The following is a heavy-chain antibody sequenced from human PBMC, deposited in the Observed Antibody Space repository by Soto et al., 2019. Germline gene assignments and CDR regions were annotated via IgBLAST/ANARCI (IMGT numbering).Heavy chain of an antibody. J-gene: IGHJ4*02. CDR2: IWYDGSNK. CDR3: AKDHPWYPN. CDR1: GFTFSSYG. D-gene: IGHD2-15*01. Sequence: PGGSLRLSCAASGFTFSSYGMHWVRQAPGKGLEWVAVIWYDGSNKYYADSVKGRFTISRDNSKDTLYLQMNSLRAEDTAVYYCAKDHPWYPNWGQGTLVTVSS. V-gene: IGHV3-33*06.